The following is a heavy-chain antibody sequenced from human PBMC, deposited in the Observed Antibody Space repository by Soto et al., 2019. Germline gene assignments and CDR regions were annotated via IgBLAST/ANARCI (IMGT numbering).Heavy chain of an antibody. CDR3: ARGDGDYYDGNGYLGRH. Sequence: EVQLVESGGGIVQPGGSLRLSCAASGFTFSSYWMHWVRQAPGKGLVWVSRINSDGSRTSYADSAKGRFTISRDNAKNTVYLQMNSLRAEDTAVYYCARGDGDYYDGNGYLGRHWGQRTLVTVSS. CDR1: GFTFSSYW. D-gene: IGHD3-22*01. CDR2: INSDGSRT. V-gene: IGHV3-74*01. J-gene: IGHJ4*02.